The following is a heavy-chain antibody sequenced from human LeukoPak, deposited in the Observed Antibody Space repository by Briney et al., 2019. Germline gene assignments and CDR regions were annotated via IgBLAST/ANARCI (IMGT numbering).Heavy chain of an antibody. CDR1: GGSISSYY. CDR3: ARWSIPAATGDY. Sequence: SETLSLTCTVSGGSISSYYWSWIRQPPGKGLEWIGYIYYSGSTNYNPSLKSRVTISVDTSKNQFSLKLSSVTAADTAVYYCARWSIPAATGDYWGQGTLVTVSS. J-gene: IGHJ4*02. CDR2: IYYSGST. V-gene: IGHV4-59*01. D-gene: IGHD2-2*01.